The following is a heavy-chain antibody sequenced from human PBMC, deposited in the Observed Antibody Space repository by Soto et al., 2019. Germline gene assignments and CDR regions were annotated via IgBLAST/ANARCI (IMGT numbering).Heavy chain of an antibody. D-gene: IGHD3-3*01. CDR2: ISSSSSTI. J-gene: IGHJ4*02. V-gene: IGHV3-48*01. CDR3: ASQYDFWSCYYTQVDY. Sequence: EVQLVESGGGLVQPGGSLRLSCAASGFTFSSYSMNSVRQAPGKGLAWVSYISSSSSTIYYADSVKGRLTISRVNAKNSMYLQMVSLRAEDTAVYYCASQYDFWSCYYTQVDYWGQGTLVTVCS. CDR1: GFTFSSYS.